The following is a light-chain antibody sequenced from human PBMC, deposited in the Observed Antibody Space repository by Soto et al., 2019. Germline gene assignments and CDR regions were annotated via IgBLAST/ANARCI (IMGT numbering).Light chain of an antibody. J-gene: IGKJ1*01. CDR3: QQYMIAVT. Sequence: EIVLTQSPGSLSLSPGQRATLSCRASQSVDSTFFAWYQKKPGQAPRLLIYGASKRDTGVPDRCSGSGSGTDYTFTISRLEPEDLSLCYCQQYMIAVTFCQGTQVA. CDR1: QSVDSTF. CDR2: GAS. V-gene: IGKV3-20*01.